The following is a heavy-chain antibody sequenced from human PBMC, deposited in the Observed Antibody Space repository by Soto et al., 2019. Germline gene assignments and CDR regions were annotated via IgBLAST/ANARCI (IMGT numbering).Heavy chain of an antibody. CDR3: AREVVVVAATTGPNWFDP. Sequence: QLQLQESGSGLVKPSQTLSLTCAVSGGSISSGGYSWSWIRQPPGKGLEWIGYFYHSGSTYYNPSLKSRVTRSVDRSKIHFSLKLSSVTAADTAVYYCAREVVVVAATTGPNWFDPWGQGTLVTVSS. CDR2: FYHSGST. D-gene: IGHD2-15*01. V-gene: IGHV4-30-2*01. J-gene: IGHJ5*02. CDR1: GGSISSGGYS.